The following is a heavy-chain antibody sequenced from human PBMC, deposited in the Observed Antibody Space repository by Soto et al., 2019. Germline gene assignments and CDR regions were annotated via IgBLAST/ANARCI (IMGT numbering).Heavy chain of an antibody. CDR1: GGTFSSYA. CDR2: IIPIFGTA. CDR3: ASHMTTEGDYYYYGMDV. V-gene: IGHV1-69*13. Sequence: ASVKVSCKASGGTFSSYAISWVRQAPGQGLEWMGGIIPIFGTANYAQKFQGRVTITADESTSTAYMELSSLRSEETAVYYCASHMTTEGDYYYYGMDVWGQGTTVTVSS. J-gene: IGHJ6*02. D-gene: IGHD4-17*01.